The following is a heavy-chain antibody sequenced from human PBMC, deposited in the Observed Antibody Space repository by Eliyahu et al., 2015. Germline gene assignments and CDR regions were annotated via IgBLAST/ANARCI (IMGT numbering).Heavy chain of an antibody. CDR2: ISSNGGST. D-gene: IGHD3-3*01. CDR1: GFTXXXYA. Sequence: EVQLVESGGGLVQPGGSLXPPCSPXGFTXXXYAMHWVXQAPGKGLEYVSAISSNGGSTYYADSVKGRFTISRDNSKNTLYLQMSSLRAEDTAVYYCVKDGFWSGYYPYYFDYWGQGTLVTVSS. V-gene: IGHV3-64D*06. J-gene: IGHJ4*02. CDR3: VKDGFWSGYYPYYFDY.